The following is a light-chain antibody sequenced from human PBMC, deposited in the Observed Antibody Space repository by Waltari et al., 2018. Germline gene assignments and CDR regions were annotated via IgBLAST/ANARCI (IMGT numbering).Light chain of an antibody. V-gene: IGLV3-19*01. CDR3: ASRDPTANAVV. CDR2: STD. J-gene: IGLJ2*01. Sequence: SSELTQDPAVSVALGQTVRITCHGDSIRTYSADWYQQPPGQAPILVLFSTDDRPSGIPYRFSGSSSRDTASLTITGTQAEDEADYYCASRDPTANAVVFGGGTKLTVL. CDR1: SIRTYS.